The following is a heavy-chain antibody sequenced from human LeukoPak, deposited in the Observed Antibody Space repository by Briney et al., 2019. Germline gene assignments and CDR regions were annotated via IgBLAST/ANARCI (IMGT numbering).Heavy chain of an antibody. D-gene: IGHD5-18*01. V-gene: IGHV1-46*01. Sequence: ASVKVSCKASGNTFTSYYIHWVRQAPGQGLEWMGRISPSGGSTSYAQTFEGRVTMTRDTSTSTVYMELSSLRSEDTAVYYCARWDENIYGQPQGGSLDYWGQGTLVTVSS. CDR3: ARWDENIYGQPQGGSLDY. CDR2: ISPSGGST. J-gene: IGHJ4*02. CDR1: GNTFTSYY.